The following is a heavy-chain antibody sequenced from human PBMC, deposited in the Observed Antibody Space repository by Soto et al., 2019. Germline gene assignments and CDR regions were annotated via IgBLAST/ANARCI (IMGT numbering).Heavy chain of an antibody. CDR3: ARATRNDAFDI. CDR2: ISSNGGST. CDR1: GFTFSSYA. D-gene: IGHD4-4*01. Sequence: GGSLRLSCAASGFTFSSYAMHWVRQAPGKGLEYVSAISSNGGSTYYANSVKGRFTISRDNSKNTLYLQMGSLRAEDMAVYYCARATRNDAFDIWGQGTMVTVSS. V-gene: IGHV3-64*01. J-gene: IGHJ3*02.